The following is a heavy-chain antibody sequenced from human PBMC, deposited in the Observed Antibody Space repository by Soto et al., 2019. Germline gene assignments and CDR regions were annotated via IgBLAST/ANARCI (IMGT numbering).Heavy chain of an antibody. V-gene: IGHV4-39*01. J-gene: IGHJ2*01. Sequence: QLQLQESGPGLVKPSETLSLTCTVSGGSISSGDYWWAWIRQLPGKELEWIGIGSVYYDGTTPSNPSLKSRVIISIATSNNQFSLKLNSVTAAYTAIYYCARQVGGDKWYFDVWGRGTLVTVSS. CDR2: VYYDGTT. D-gene: IGHD1-26*01. CDR1: GGSISSGDYW. CDR3: ARQVGGDKWYFDV.